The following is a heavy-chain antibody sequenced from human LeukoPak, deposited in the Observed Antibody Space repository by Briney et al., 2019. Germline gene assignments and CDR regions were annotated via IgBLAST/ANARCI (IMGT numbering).Heavy chain of an antibody. CDR2: ISYDGSKK. Sequence: GGSLRLSCAASGFTFSDYTIHWVRQAPGEGLEWVAVISYDGSKKYYADSVKGRFPISRDNSKNTLFLQLNSLRPEDTAVYYCARSTYYYDSSGYYRGDYFDSWGQGTLVTVSS. CDR3: ARSTYYYDSSGYYRGDYFDS. D-gene: IGHD3-22*01. J-gene: IGHJ4*02. CDR1: GFTFSDYT. V-gene: IGHV3-30*04.